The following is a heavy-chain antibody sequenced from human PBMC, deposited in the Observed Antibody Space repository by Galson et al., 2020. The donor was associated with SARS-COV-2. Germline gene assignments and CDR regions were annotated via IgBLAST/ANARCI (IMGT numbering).Heavy chain of an antibody. CDR1: GFIFSSYW. V-gene: IGHV3-7*01. D-gene: IGHD3-10*01. CDR3: ARGYNYGSGSYSLHETYYYYYYGMDV. J-gene: IGHJ6*02. Sequence: TGGSLRLSCAASGFIFSSYWMSWVRQAPGKGLEWVANIKQDGSEKYYVDSVKGRFTISRDNAKNSLYLQMNSLRAEDTAVYYCARGYNYGSGSYSLHETYYYYYYGMDVWGQGTTVTVSS. CDR2: IKQDGSEK.